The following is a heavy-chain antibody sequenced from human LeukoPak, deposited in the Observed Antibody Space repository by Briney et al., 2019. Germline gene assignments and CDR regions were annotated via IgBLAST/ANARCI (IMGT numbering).Heavy chain of an antibody. V-gene: IGHV3-23*01. J-gene: IGHJ4*02. CDR3: AKLLRDFYYDSSGYFDF. Sequence: GGSLRLSCAASGFTFSSYAMSWVRQAPGKGLEWVSAISGSGGSTYYADSVKGRFTISRDNSKNTLYLQMNSLRDEDTAVYYCAKLLRDFYYDSSGYFDFWGQGTLVTVSS. CDR1: GFTFSSYA. D-gene: IGHD3-22*01. CDR2: ISGSGGST.